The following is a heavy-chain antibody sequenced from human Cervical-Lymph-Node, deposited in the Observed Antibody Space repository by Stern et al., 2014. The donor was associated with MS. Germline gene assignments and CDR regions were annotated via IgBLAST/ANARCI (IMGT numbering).Heavy chain of an antibody. CDR1: GGSISSYY. V-gene: IGHV4-59*01. CDR2: IYYSGST. D-gene: IGHD7-27*01. CDR3: ARDQGLLGIDY. Sequence: QLQLQESGPGLVKPSETLSLTCTVSGGSISSYYWSWIRQPPGKGLEWIGYIYYSGSTNYNPSLKSRVTISVETSKNQFSLKLSSVTAADTAVYYCARDQGLLGIDYWGQGTLVTVSS. J-gene: IGHJ4*02.